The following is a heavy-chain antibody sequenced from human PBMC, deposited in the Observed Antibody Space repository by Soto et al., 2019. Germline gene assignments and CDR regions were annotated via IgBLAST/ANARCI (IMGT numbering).Heavy chain of an antibody. CDR2: ISAGGSDI. CDR1: GFTFSDYY. D-gene: IGHD3-22*01. J-gene: IGHJ4*01. Sequence: PGGSLRLSCASSGFTFSDYYMSWIRQAPGKGLEWVAYISAGGSDIYYGDSVKGRFTVSRDNTKKSLYLQMSNLRADDTAIYYCASLPQGYYDRSGRLVDYWDHGTLVTVSS. V-gene: IGHV3-11*01. CDR3: ASLPQGYYDRSGRLVDY.